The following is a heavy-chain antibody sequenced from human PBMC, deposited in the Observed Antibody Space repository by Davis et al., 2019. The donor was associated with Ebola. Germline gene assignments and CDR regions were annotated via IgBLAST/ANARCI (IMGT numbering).Heavy chain of an antibody. J-gene: IGHJ6*02. CDR1: GYTFTSYY. D-gene: IGHD2-15*01. V-gene: IGHV1-46*01. CDR2: INPSGGGT. CDR3: ARDRSYCSGGSCYLGYNGMDV. Sequence: AASVKVSCKASGYTFTSYYMHWVRQAPGQGLEWMGIINPSGGGTSYAQKFQGRVTMTRDTSTSTVYMELRSLRSDDTAVYYCARDRSYCSGGSCYLGYNGMDVWGQGTTVTVSS.